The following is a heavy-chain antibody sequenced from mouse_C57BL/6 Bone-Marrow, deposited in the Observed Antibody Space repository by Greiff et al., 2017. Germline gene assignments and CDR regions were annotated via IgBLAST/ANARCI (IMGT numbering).Heavy chain of an antibody. V-gene: IGHV14-3*01. J-gene: IGHJ4*01. CDR3: ARSNDVSYYAMDD. Sequence: EVQLQQSVAELVRPGASVKLSCTASGFNIKNTYMHWVKQRPEQGLEWIGRIDPANGNTKYAPKFQGKATITADTSSNTAYLPLSSLTSEDTASYYCARSNDVSYYAMDDWGQGTSVTVSS. D-gene: IGHD2-12*01. CDR2: IDPANGNT. CDR1: GFNIKNTY.